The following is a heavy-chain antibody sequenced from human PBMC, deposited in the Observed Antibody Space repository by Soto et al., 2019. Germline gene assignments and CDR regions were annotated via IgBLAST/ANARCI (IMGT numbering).Heavy chain of an antibody. CDR2: INPNSGGT. V-gene: IGHV1-2*02. Sequence: GASVKVSCKASGYTFSGYYIHWLRQAPGQGLEWMGWINPNSGGTNYAQKFQGRVTVTRDTPTSTAYMELNRLTSDDTAVYYCARSLTEGYCTITGCYTRPLYGMDVWGQGTTVTVSS. J-gene: IGHJ6*02. CDR1: GYTFSGYY. D-gene: IGHD2-2*02. CDR3: ARSLTEGYCTITGCYTRPLYGMDV.